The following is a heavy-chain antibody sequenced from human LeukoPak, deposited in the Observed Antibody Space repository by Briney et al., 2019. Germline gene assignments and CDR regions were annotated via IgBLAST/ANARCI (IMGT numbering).Heavy chain of an antibody. CDR1: GFTFSSYG. V-gene: IGHV3-33*03. Sequence: GRSLRLSCAASGFTFSSYGMHWVRQAPGKGLEWVAVIWYDGSNKYYADSVKGRFTISRDNAKNSLYLQMNSLRAEDTAVYYCARSIPAGNRRWGQGTLVTVSS. CDR3: ARSIPAGNRR. J-gene: IGHJ4*02. D-gene: IGHD2-2*01. CDR2: IWYDGSNK.